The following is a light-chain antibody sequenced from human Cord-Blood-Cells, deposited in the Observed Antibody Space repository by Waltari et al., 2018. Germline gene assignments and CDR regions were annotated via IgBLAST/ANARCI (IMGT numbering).Light chain of an antibody. CDR3: KQRSNWPLT. CDR2: HAS. Sequence: EIELTQSPATLSLSPGERATLPCRASQSVNSYVAWYQQKPGQPSRLLIYHASNRATGIPARLSGSGSGTDFTLTISSLEPEDFAVYYCKQRSNWPLTFGGGTKVEIK. V-gene: IGKV3-11*01. CDR1: QSVNSY. J-gene: IGKJ4*01.